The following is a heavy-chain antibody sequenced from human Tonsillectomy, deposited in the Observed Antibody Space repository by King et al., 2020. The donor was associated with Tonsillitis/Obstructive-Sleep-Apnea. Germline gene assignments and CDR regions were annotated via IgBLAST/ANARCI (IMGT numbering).Heavy chain of an antibody. CDR2: IYYSGST. Sequence: VQLQESGPGLVKPSQTLSLTCTVSGGSISSGGYYWSWIRQHPGKGLEWIGYIYYSGSTYYNPSLKSRVTISVDTSKNQFSRKLSSVTAADTAVYYCARVIVVVPAAMKRAFDIWGQGTMVTVSS. CDR3: ARVIVVVPAAMKRAFDI. D-gene: IGHD2-2*01. CDR1: GGSISSGGYY. V-gene: IGHV4-31*03. J-gene: IGHJ3*02.